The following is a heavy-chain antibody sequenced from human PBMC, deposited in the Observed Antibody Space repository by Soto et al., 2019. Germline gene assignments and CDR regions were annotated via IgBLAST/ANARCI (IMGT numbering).Heavy chain of an antibody. D-gene: IGHD4-17*01. CDR3: ARSPWFDYGDYLYNWFDP. J-gene: IGHJ5*02. Sequence: YYIKWVRQAGGQGLEWRGWRNRKSGKTGYAQKFQDRVTMTRDTSISTAYMELSSLMSEDTAVYFCARSPWFDYGDYLYNWFDPWGQ. CDR2: RNRKSGKT. CDR1: YY. V-gene: IGHV1-8*01.